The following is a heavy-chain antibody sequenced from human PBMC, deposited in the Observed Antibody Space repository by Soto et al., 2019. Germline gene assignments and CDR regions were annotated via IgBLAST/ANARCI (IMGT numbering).Heavy chain of an antibody. CDR3: AKGSGGTYHYYGMDV. J-gene: IGHJ6*02. Sequence: EVQLVESGGGLVQPGRSLRLSCAASGFTFDDYAMHWVRQAPGKGPEWVSGINWNSGSIGYADSVKGRFTISRDTAKNSLYLQMNSLRAEDTASYYCAKGSGGTYHYYGMDVWGQGTTVTVSS. V-gene: IGHV3-9*01. CDR2: INWNSGSI. CDR1: GFTFDDYA. D-gene: IGHD2-15*01.